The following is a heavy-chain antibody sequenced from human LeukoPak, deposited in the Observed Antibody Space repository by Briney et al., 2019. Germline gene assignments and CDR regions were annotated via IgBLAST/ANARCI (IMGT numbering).Heavy chain of an antibody. CDR3: ARGSPTYYDYVWGSYRPNPFDY. Sequence: ASETLSLTCAVYGGSFSGYYWSWIRQPPGKGLEWIGEINHSGSTNYNPSLKSRVTISVDTSKNQFSLKLSSVTAADTAVYYCARGSPTYYDYVWGSYRPNPFDYWGQGTLVTVSS. V-gene: IGHV4-34*01. CDR2: INHSGST. J-gene: IGHJ4*02. D-gene: IGHD3-16*02. CDR1: GGSFSGYY.